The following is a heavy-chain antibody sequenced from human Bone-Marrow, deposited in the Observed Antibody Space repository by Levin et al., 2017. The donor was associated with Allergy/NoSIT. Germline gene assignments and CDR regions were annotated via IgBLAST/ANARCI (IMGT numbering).Heavy chain of an antibody. V-gene: IGHV4-39*07. Sequence: PSETLSLTCTVSGGSISSSSYYWGWIRQPPGKGLEWIGSIYYSGSTYYNPSLKSRVTISVDTSKNQFSLKLSSVTAADTAVYYCARDRVSSGYYGWVLYGMDVWGQGTTVTVSS. CDR1: GGSISSSSYY. CDR3: ARDRVSSGYYGWVLYGMDV. J-gene: IGHJ6*02. CDR2: IYYSGST. D-gene: IGHD3-22*01.